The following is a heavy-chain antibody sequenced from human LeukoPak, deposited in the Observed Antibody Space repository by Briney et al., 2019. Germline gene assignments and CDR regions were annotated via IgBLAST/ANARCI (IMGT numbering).Heavy chain of an antibody. Sequence: GPVKVSRKASGYTFTSYGISWVRQAPGQGLEWMGWISAYNGNTNYAQKLQGRVTMTTDTSTSTAYMELRRLRSDDTAVYYCARSRGYCSSTSCSRFDYWGQGTLVTVSS. CDR2: ISAYNGNT. D-gene: IGHD2-2*01. J-gene: IGHJ4*02. CDR1: GYTFTSYG. CDR3: ARSRGYCSSTSCSRFDY. V-gene: IGHV1-18*01.